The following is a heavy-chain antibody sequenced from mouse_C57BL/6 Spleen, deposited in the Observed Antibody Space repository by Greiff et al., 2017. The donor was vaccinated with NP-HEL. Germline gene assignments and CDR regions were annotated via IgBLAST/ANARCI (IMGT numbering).Heavy chain of an antibody. CDR2: IDPEDGDT. Sequence: VQLKQSGAELVRPGASVKLSCTASGFNIKDYYMHWVKQRPEQGLEWIGRIDPEDGDTEYAPKFKGKATMTADTSSNTAYLQLSSLTSEDTAVYYFNCGYNGGYFDGWGTGTTGTVSA. D-gene: IGHD1-2*01. CDR3: NCGYNGGYFDG. CDR1: GFNIKDYY. J-gene: IGHJ1*03. V-gene: IGHV14-1*01.